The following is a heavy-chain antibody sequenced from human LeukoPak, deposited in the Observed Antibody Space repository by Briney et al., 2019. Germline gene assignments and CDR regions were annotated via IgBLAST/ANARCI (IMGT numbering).Heavy chain of an antibody. Sequence: GGSLRLSCAASGFTFSSYEMNWVRQAPGKGLEWVSYISSSGSTIYHADSVKGRFTISRDNAKNSLYLQMNSLRAEDTAVYYCARVIARVGAIVDYWGQGTLVTVSS. CDR1: GFTFSSYE. D-gene: IGHD1-26*01. J-gene: IGHJ4*02. CDR3: ARVIARVGAIVDY. V-gene: IGHV3-48*03. CDR2: ISSSGSTI.